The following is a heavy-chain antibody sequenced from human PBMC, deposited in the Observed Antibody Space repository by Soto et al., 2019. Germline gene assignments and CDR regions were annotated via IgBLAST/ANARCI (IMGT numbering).Heavy chain of an antibody. J-gene: IGHJ6*02. V-gene: IGHV1-18*01. CDR3: ARGGLGVVAVYYCYDMDV. CDR1: GYTFNSYG. Sequence: QVQLVQSGAEVKEPGASVKVSCKASGYTFNSYGISWVRQAPGQGLEWMGWISTYNGNTNYAQRLQGRIIVTTDTVTSTSSRELRSLTSDDTAVYYYARGGLGVVAVYYCYDMDVWGQGTTVTVSS. D-gene: IGHD2-15*01. CDR2: ISTYNGNT.